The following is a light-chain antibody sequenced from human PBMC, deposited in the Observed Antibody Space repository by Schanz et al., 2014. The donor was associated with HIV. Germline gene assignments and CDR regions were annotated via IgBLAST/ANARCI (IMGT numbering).Light chain of an antibody. V-gene: IGKV3-20*01. CDR3: QQYSGSPPWT. CDR2: SAS. J-gene: IGKJ1*01. CDR1: QTVSSNS. Sequence: EIVLTQSPVILSLSPGERATLSCRASQTVSSNSLGWYQQKRGQVPRLLIYSASRRANGIPDRFSGSGSGTDFTLTISGLEPDDFAVYYCQQYSGSPPWTFGQGTKVEIK.